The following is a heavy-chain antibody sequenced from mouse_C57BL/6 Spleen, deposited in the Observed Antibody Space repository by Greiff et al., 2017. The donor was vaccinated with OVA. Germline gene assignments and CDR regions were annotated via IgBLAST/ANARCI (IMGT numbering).Heavy chain of an antibody. CDR2: IWSGGST. Sequence: VMLVESGPGLVQPSQSLSITCTVSGFSLTSYGVHWVRQSPGKGLEWLGVIWSGGSTDYNAAFISRLSISKDNSKSQVFFKMNSLQADDTAIYYCAGPYYSNSGFAYWGKGTLVTVSA. CDR3: AGPYYSNSGFAY. D-gene: IGHD2-5*01. CDR1: GFSLTSYG. J-gene: IGHJ3*01. V-gene: IGHV2-2*01.